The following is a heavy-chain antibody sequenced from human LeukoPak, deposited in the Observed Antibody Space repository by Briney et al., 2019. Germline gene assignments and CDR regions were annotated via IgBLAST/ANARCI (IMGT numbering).Heavy chain of an antibody. CDR2: IYTSGST. CDR1: GGSISSGSYY. D-gene: IGHD1-26*01. Sequence: SQTLSLTCTVSGGSISSGSYYWSWIQQPAGKGLEWIGRIYTSGSTNYNPSLKSRVTISVDTSKNQFSLKLSSVTAADTAVYYCARGSGYSGSYPAYGYWGQGTLVTVTS. J-gene: IGHJ4*02. CDR3: ARGSGYSGSYPAYGY. V-gene: IGHV4-61*02.